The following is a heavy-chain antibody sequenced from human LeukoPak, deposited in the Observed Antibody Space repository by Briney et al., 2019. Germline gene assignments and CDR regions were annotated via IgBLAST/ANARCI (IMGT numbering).Heavy chain of an antibody. CDR1: GYSFTDYY. J-gene: IGHJ5*02. CDR2: INPNRGGT. D-gene: IGHD6-13*01. V-gene: IGHV1-2*02. CDR3: ARDGAAAGFDP. Sequence: GASVKVSCKASGYSFTDYYVHWVRQAPGQGLEWMGWINPNRGGTNYAQKFQGRVTMTRDTSITTVYMDLSRLRSDDTAVYYCARDGAAAGFDPWGQGTLVTVSS.